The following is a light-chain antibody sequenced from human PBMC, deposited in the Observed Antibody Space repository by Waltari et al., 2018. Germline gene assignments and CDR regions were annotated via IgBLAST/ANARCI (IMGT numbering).Light chain of an antibody. Sequence: EIVLTQSPGTLSLSPGERDTLACRASQSVSRVLAWYQQKPGQAPRLLIYAASSRATGIPDRFSGSGSGTDFTLTISRLEPEDFAMYYCQHYVSLPATFGQGTKVEIK. V-gene: IGKV3-20*01. CDR1: QSVSRV. CDR2: AAS. CDR3: QHYVSLPAT. J-gene: IGKJ1*01.